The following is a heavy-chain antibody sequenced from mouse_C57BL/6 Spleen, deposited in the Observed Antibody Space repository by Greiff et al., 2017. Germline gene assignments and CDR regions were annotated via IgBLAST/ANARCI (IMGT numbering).Heavy chain of an antibody. J-gene: IGHJ4*01. CDR3: SRSRYDVYWFAMDY. CDR1: GYTFTSYW. CDR2: IDPSVSCT. V-gene: IGHV1-69*01. D-gene: IGHD2-3*01. Sequence: VQLQQPGAELVMPGASVKMSCKASGYTFTSYWMTWVKQRPGQGLEWIGAIDPSVSCTNYNQKFKGKSTLTVDTSSSTAYMPLISLTSEDSAVYYWSRSRYDVYWFAMDYWGQGTSVTVSS.